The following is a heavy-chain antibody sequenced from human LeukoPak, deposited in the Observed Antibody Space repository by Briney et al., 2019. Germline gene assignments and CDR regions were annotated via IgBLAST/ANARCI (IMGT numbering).Heavy chain of an antibody. D-gene: IGHD3-10*01. CDR2: INDIGNT. J-gene: IGHJ6*03. V-gene: IGHV4-34*01. CDR1: GGSFSGYY. Sequence: PSETLSLTCAVYGGSFSGYYWSWIRQPPGKGLEWIGEINDIGNTNYDPSLRSRVTISVDTSKNQFSLSLTSATAADTAVHFCARLGSVGYYNYQYMDIWGNGTTVTVSS. CDR3: ARLGSVGYYNYQYMDI.